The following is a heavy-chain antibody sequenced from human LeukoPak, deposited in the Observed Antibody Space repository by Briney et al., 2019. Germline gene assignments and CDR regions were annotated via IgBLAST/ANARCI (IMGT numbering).Heavy chain of an antibody. D-gene: IGHD4-17*01. CDR2: ISWNSGSI. Sequence: GRSLRLSCAASGFTFDDYAMHWVRQAPGKGLEWVSGISWNSGSIGYADSVKGRFTISRDNAKNSLYLQMNSLRAEDTALYYCAKDLTTTVTIRHFDYWGQGTLVTVSS. V-gene: IGHV3-9*01. CDR3: AKDLTTTVTIRHFDY. J-gene: IGHJ4*02. CDR1: GFTFDDYA.